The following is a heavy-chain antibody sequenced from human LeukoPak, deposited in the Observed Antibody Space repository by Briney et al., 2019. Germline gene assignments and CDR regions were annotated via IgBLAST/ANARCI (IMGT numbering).Heavy chain of an antibody. CDR1: GFTFSSYA. J-gene: IGHJ4*02. V-gene: IGHV3-23*01. CDR2: ISDSGGST. D-gene: IGHD3-10*01. Sequence: GGSLRLSCAASGFTFSSYAMNWVRQAPGKGLEWVSSISDSGGSTYYADSVKGRFTFSRDNSKNTLYLQMNSLRAEDTAVYYCAKDPGVYGSGSYPTYFDYWGQGTLATVSS. CDR3: AKDPGVYGSGSYPTYFDY.